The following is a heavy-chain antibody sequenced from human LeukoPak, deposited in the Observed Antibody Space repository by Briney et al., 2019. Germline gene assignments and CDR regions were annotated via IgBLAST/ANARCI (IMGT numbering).Heavy chain of an antibody. Sequence: GGSLRLSCAASGFTFSNYAMSWVRQAPGKGLEWVSIISESGGSTNYADSVKGRFTISRDNSKNTLFLQMNSLRAEDTAAYYCARRYYDTSGYYSLDYWGQGTLVTVSS. CDR2: ISESGGST. D-gene: IGHD3-22*01. V-gene: IGHV3-23*01. J-gene: IGHJ4*02. CDR3: ARRYYDTSGYYSLDY. CDR1: GFTFSNYA.